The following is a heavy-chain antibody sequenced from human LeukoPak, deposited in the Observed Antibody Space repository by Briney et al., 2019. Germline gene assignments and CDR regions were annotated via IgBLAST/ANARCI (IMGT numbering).Heavy chain of an antibody. CDR1: GFDLTTYA. CDR2: IRISGGGT. Sequence: GGPLRLSCAASGFDLTTYAMTWVRQAPAKGLEWVSSIRISGGGTYYADSVKGRFTISRDNSENTLHLQMNNLRVEDTARYFCAGCMVLGQGWCNWFAPWGQATLATVHS. J-gene: IGHJ5*02. V-gene: IGHV3-23*01. D-gene: IGHD6-13*01. CDR3: AGCMVLGQGWCNWFAP.